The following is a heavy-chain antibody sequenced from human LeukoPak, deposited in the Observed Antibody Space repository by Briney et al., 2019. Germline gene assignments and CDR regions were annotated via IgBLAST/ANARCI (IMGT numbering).Heavy chain of an antibody. CDR1: GYTFTTYD. J-gene: IGHJ4*02. CDR2: MNPNSGNT. D-gene: IGHD5-18*01. V-gene: IGHV1-8*01. Sequence: GASVKVSCKASGYTFTTYDINWVRQATGKGLEWMGWMNPNSGNTGYAQKFQGRVTMTRNTSINTAFMELSGLRSEDTAVYFCARRNTAMVAGLDYWGQGSLVTVSS. CDR3: ARRNTAMVAGLDY.